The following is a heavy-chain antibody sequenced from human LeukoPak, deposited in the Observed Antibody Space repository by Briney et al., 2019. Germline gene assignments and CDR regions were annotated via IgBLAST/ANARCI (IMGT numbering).Heavy chain of an antibody. CDR3: ARLTYSNNWYFRRGLDNWFDP. Sequence: SETLSLTCTVSGYSISSGTYWDWIRQPPGKGLEWIGTIYHSGSTYYNPSLKSRVTISVDASKSQFSLRLSSVTAADTAVYYCARLTYSNNWYFRRGLDNWFDPWGQGTLVTVSS. CDR2: IYHSGST. J-gene: IGHJ5*02. D-gene: IGHD6-13*01. CDR1: GYSISSGTY. V-gene: IGHV4-38-2*02.